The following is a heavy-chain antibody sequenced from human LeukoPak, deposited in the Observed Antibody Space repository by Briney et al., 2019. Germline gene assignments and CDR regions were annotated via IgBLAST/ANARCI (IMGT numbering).Heavy chain of an antibody. V-gene: IGHV3-66*04. J-gene: IGHJ4*02. CDR1: GFTVSSNY. CDR3: ARLVRSWGAFDY. D-gene: IGHD3-10*01. CDR2: IYSGGST. Sequence: GGSLRLSCAASGFTVSSNYMSWVRQAPGKGLEWVSVIYSGGSTYYADSVKGRFAISRDNSKNTLYLQMNSLRAEDTAVYYCARLVRSWGAFDYWGQGTLVTVSS.